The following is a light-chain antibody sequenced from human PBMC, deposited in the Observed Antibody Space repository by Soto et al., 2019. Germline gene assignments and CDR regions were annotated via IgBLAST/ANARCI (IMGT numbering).Light chain of an antibody. CDR1: QSVSSNN. Sequence: EIVLTQSPGTLSLSPGERATLSCRASQSVSSNNLAWYQQMPGQAPRLLIYDTSSRATGIPDRFSGSGSGTDFTLIISRVEPEDFAVYYCQQYGSSPLTFGGGTKVEIK. J-gene: IGKJ4*01. CDR3: QQYGSSPLT. V-gene: IGKV3-20*01. CDR2: DTS.